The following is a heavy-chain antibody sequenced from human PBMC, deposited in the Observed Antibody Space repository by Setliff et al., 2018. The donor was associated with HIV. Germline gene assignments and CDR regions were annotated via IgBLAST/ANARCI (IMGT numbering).Heavy chain of an antibody. J-gene: IGHJ6*02. CDR2: IYTSGDT. Sequence: SETLSLTCTVSGASLNSGSYFWSWVRQPAGKGLEWIGRIYTSGDTNYNPSLKSRVTISMDTSKKQFSLKLSSVTAADTAVYYCARTFGDLKHYNYYYTIDVWGQGTTVTVSS. CDR3: ARTFGDLKHYNYYYTIDV. CDR1: GASLNSGSYF. D-gene: IGHD3-10*01. V-gene: IGHV4-61*02.